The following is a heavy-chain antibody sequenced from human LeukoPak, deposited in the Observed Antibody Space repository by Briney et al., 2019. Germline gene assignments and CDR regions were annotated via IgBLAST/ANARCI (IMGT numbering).Heavy chain of an antibody. V-gene: IGHV3-53*01. CDR3: ARVADYYDSSGYPDAFDI. D-gene: IGHD3-22*01. J-gene: IGHJ3*02. CDR2: IYSGGST. CDR1: GFTVSSNY. Sequence: PGGSLRLSCAASGFTVSSNYMSWVRQAPGKGLEWVSVIYSGGSTYYADSVKSRFTISRDNSKNTLYLQMNSLRAEDTAVYYCARVADYYDSSGYPDAFDIWGQGTMVTVSS.